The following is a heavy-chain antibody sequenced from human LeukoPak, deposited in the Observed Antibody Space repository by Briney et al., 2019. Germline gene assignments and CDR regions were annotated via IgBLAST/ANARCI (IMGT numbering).Heavy chain of an antibody. CDR3: AKAEMAKNYFDY. CDR1: GFTFDDYA. CDR2: ISWNSGSI. Sequence: GGSLRLSCAASGFTFDDYAMHWVRQAPGKGPEWVSGISWNSGSIGYADSVKGRFTISRDNANNSLYLQMNSLRAEDTALYYCAKAEMAKNYFDYWGQGTLVTVSS. V-gene: IGHV3-9*01. J-gene: IGHJ4*02. D-gene: IGHD5-24*01.